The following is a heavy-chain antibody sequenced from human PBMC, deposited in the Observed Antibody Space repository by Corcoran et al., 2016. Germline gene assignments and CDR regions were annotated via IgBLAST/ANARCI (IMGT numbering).Heavy chain of an antibody. J-gene: IGHJ6*02. D-gene: IGHD3-22*01. CDR2: IIPIFGTA. CDR1: GGTFSSYA. Sequence: QVQLVQSGAEVKKPGSSVKVSCKASGGTFSSYAISWVRQAPGQGLEWMGGIIPIFGTANYAQKFQGRVTITADESTSTAYMELSSLRSEDTAVYYCARVGSGTYYYDSSGYYRYGMDVWGQGTTVTVSS. V-gene: IGHV1-69*01. CDR3: ARVGSGTYYYDSSGYYRYGMDV.